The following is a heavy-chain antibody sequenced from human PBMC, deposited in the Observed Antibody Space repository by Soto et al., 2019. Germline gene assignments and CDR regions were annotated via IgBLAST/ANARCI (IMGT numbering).Heavy chain of an antibody. Sequence: EVQLVESGGGLVKPGGSLRLSCAASGFTFSNAWMTCVRQAPGKGLEWVGRIRSKTDGGTADFAAPVKGRFTISRDDSKNTLYLEMNSLKIEDTAVYHCTTMGYCSGNSCYSVLDSWGQGTLVTVSS. J-gene: IGHJ4*02. CDR1: GFTFSNAW. D-gene: IGHD2-15*01. CDR3: TTMGYCSGNSCYSVLDS. V-gene: IGHV3-15*01. CDR2: IRSKTDGGTA.